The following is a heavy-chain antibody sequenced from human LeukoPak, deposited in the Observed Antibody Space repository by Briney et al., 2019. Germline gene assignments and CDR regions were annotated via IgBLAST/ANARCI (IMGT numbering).Heavy chain of an antibody. Sequence: PGGSLRLPCAASGFSVSSKYMSWVRQAPGKGLEWVSVIYRDGRTYYADSVKGRFTISRDNSMNTLYLQMNSLRAEDTALYYCATESGYFDSGGYFDSWGQGTLVTVSS. J-gene: IGHJ4*02. D-gene: IGHD3-22*01. CDR3: ATESGYFDSGGYFDS. V-gene: IGHV3-53*01. CDR1: GFSVSSKY. CDR2: IYRDGRT.